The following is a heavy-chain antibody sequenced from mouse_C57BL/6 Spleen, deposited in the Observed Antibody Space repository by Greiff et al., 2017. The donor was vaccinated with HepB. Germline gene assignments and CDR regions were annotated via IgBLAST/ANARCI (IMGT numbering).Heavy chain of an antibody. J-gene: IGHJ3*01. CDR1: GFSFNTYA. CDR2: IRSKSNNYAT. D-gene: IGHD1-2*01. Sequence: EVKLQESGGGLVQPKGSLKLSCAASGFSFNTYAMNWVRQAPGKGLEWVARIRSKSNNYATYYADSVKDRFTISRDNSESVLYLQMNNLNTEDTAMYDCVGQSGYYGGFAYWGQGTLVTVSA. V-gene: IGHV10-1*01. CDR3: VGQSGYYGGFAY.